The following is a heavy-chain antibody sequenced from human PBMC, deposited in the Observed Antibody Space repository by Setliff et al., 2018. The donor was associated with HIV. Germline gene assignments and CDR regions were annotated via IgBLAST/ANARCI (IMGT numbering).Heavy chain of an antibody. CDR1: GETFNGYF. CDR2: LNHSGNI. CDR3: ARGREVIRDTYYSYFCMDV. V-gene: IGHV4-34*04. Sequence: SETLSLTCAVYGETFNGYFWTWIRQSPGKGLEWIGELNHSGNINQNPSLRSGSTLSVDTSKNQFSLTLNSVTAADTAVYYCARGREVIRDTYYSYFCMDVWSRGTPVTVSS. J-gene: IGHJ6*04. D-gene: IGHD3-10*01.